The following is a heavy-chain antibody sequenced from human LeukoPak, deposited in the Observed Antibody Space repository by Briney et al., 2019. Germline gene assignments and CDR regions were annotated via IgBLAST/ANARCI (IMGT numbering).Heavy chain of an antibody. CDR1: GYTFTSYG. V-gene: IGHV1-18*01. CDR3: AREGQLVRGDY. J-gene: IGHJ4*02. D-gene: IGHD6-6*01. Sequence: ASVKLSRTASGYTFTSYGISWVRQAPGQGLEWMGWISAYNGNTNYARKLQGRVTMTTDTSTSTAYMELRSLRSDDTAVYYCAREGQLVRGDYWGQGTLVTVSS. CDR2: ISAYNGNT.